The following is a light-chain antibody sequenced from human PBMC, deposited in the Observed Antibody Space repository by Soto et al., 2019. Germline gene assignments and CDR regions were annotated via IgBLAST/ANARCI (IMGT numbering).Light chain of an antibody. CDR1: QSITGY. V-gene: IGKV1-39*01. CDR2: AAS. J-gene: IGKJ1*01. CDR3: QQSFIAPWT. Sequence: DIQMTQSSSSLSASVGDRVTITCRASQSITGYLNWYQQKPGKVPKLLIYAASTLQSGVPSRFSGSGSGTDFTLTLSSLQAEDSATYYCQQSFIAPWTFGQGTKVEIK.